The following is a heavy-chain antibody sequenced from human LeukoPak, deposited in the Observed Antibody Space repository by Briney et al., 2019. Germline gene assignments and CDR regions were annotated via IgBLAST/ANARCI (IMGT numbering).Heavy chain of an antibody. CDR3: ARTVRELLAFDY. D-gene: IGHD3-10*01. V-gene: IGHV4-31*03. CDR2: IYYSGST. Sequence: SQTLSLTCTVSGGSISSGGYYWSWIRQHPGKGLEWIGYIYYSGSTYYNPSLKSRVTISVDTSKNQFSLKLSSVTAADTAVYYCARTVRELLAFDYWGQGTLVTVSS. CDR1: GGSISSGGYY. J-gene: IGHJ4*02.